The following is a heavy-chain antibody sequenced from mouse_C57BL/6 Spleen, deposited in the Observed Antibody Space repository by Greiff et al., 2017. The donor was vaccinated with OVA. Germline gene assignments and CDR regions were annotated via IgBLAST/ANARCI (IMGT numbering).Heavy chain of an antibody. CDR3: ARSGITAVDY. CDR1: GYAFSSYW. Sequence: VKLQESGAELVKPGASVKISCKASGYAFSSYWMNWVKQRPGQGLAWIGQIYPGDGATNYNRKFKGKATLTADKSSSTADMQLSSRTSEDSAVYFCARSGITAVDYWGQGTSVTVSS. V-gene: IGHV1-80*01. D-gene: IGHD1-1*01. J-gene: IGHJ4*01. CDR2: IYPGDGAT.